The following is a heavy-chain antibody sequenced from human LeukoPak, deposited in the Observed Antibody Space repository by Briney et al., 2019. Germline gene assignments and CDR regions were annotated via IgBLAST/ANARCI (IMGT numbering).Heavy chain of an antibody. CDR2: IYTSGST. J-gene: IGHJ4*02. CDR3: ARGYYFDY. V-gene: IGHV4-61*02. CDR1: GGSISSGSYY. Sequence: PSQTLSLTCTVSGGSISSGSYYWSWIPPPPGKGLEWIGRIYTSGSTNYNPSLKSRVTISVGTSKNQFSLKLSSVTAADTAVYYCARGYYFDYWGQGTLVTVSS.